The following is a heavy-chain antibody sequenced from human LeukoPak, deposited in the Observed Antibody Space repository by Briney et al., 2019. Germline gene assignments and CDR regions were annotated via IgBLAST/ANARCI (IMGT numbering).Heavy chain of an antibody. CDR2: IGTSSSTV. V-gene: IGHV3-48*02. CDR1: GFTFSSYS. CDR3: AREMGTTSDS. D-gene: IGHD1-7*01. Sequence: HPGGSLRLSCAASGFTFSSYSMNWVRQAPGKGLEWVSHIGTSSSTVYYADSVKGRFTISRDNAKNSLYLQMSGLRDEDTAVYYCAREMGTTSDSWGQGTLVTVSS. J-gene: IGHJ4*02.